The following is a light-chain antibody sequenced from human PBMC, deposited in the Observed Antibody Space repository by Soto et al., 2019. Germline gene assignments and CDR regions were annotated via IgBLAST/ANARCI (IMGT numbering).Light chain of an antibody. CDR2: GAS. Sequence: EIVLTQSPGTLSLSPGERATLSCRASQSVSSSYLAWYQQKPGQAPRLLIYGASSRATGIPDRFSGRGSGTAFTLTISRLEPDDFAVYYCQQYGSSPLWTFGQGTKVEIK. CDR3: QQYGSSPLWT. CDR1: QSVSSSY. V-gene: IGKV3-20*01. J-gene: IGKJ1*01.